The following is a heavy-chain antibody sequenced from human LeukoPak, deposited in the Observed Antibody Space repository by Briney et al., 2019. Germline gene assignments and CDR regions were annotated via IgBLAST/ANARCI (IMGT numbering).Heavy chain of an antibody. CDR1: GFTFSSYE. CDR3: AGALLVRGVSDAFDI. Sequence: GGSLRLSXAASGFTFSSYEMNWVRQAPGKGLEWVSYISSSGSTIYYADSVKGRFTISRDNAKNLLYLQMNSLRAEDTAVYYCAGALLVRGVSDAFDIWGQGTMVTVSS. V-gene: IGHV3-48*03. D-gene: IGHD3-10*01. J-gene: IGHJ3*02. CDR2: ISSSGSTI.